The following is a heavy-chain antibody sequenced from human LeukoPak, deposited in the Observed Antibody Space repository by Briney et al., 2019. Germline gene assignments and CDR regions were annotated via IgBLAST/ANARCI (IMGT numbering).Heavy chain of an antibody. CDR2: MNSDGSTI. J-gene: IGHJ4*02. CDR3: VSDVLAHRSVWSHNY. CDR1: GFTFSGYW. V-gene: IGHV3-74*01. D-gene: IGHD2-8*01. Sequence: GGSLRLSCVAYGFTFSGYWMHWVRQAPGEGLVWVSRMNSDGSTISYADAVTGRFTVSRDNAKNTLYLQMNSLRVEDTAIYYCVSDVLAHRSVWSHNYWGQGILVTVSS.